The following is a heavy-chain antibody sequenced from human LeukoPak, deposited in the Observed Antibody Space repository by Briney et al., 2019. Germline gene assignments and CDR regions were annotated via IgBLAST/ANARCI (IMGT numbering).Heavy chain of an antibody. J-gene: IGHJ4*02. V-gene: IGHV3-48*02. CDR2: ITISSTTR. CDR1: GFTFSNYH. CDR3: ARDKWLDY. Sequence: GGPLRLSCAASGFTFSNYHMNWVRQAPGKGLEWISYITISSTTRYYADSVKGRFIVSRDNAKNSLYLQMNSLRDEDTAVYYCARDKWLDYWGQGSLVTVSS. D-gene: IGHD5-24*01.